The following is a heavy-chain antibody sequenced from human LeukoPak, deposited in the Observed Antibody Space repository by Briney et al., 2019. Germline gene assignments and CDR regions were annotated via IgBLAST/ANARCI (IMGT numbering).Heavy chain of an antibody. D-gene: IGHD3-16*01. J-gene: IGHJ5*02. Sequence: GESLKISCRGSEYTFTNYWIGWVRQMPGKGLEWIGIIYPGDSHTRYSPSFQGQVTISADKSISTAYLHWSSLKASDTAIYYCARLFTRLTRSIWGRFDRWGQGTLVTVSS. CDR1: EYTFTNYW. CDR2: IYPGDSHT. V-gene: IGHV5-51*01. CDR3: ARLFTRLTRSIWGRFDR.